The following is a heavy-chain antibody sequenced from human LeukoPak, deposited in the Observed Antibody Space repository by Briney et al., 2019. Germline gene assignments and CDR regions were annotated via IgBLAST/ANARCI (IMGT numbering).Heavy chain of an antibody. J-gene: IGHJ6*02. CDR2: IYYSGST. D-gene: IGHD2-2*02. Sequence: PSQTLSLTCTVSGGSISSGGYYWSWIRQHPGKGLEWIGYIYYSGSTYYNPSLKSRVTISVDTSKNQFSLKLSSVTAADTAVYYCARDAIPLYYGMDVWGQGTTATVSS. CDR3: ARDAIPLYYGMDV. CDR1: GGSISSGGYY. V-gene: IGHV4-31*03.